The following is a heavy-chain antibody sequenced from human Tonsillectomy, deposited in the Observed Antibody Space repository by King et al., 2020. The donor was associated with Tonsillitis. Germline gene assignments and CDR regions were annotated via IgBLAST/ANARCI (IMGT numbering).Heavy chain of an antibody. CDR1: GYSISSGYY. CDR3: ARDNGYSYGYFLDNWFDP. D-gene: IGHD5-18*01. Sequence: VQLQESGPGLVKPSETLSLTCAVSGYSISSGYYWGWIRQPPGKGLEWIGRIYHSGSTYYNPSLKSRVTISVDTSKNQFSLKLSSVTAADTAVYYCARDNGYSYGYFLDNWFDPWGQGTLVTVSS. J-gene: IGHJ5*02. CDR2: IYHSGST. V-gene: IGHV4-38-2*02.